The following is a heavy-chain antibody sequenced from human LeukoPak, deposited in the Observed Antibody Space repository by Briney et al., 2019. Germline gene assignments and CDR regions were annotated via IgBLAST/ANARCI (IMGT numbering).Heavy chain of an antibody. CDR3: AKDFEYQLLFCAC. Sequence: GGSLRLSCAASGFTFSSYGMHWVRQAPGKGLEWVAFIRYDGSNKYYADTVKGRFTISRDNSKNTLYLQMNSLRAEDTAVYYAAKDFEYQLLFCACGGQGPLATAS. J-gene: IGHJ4*02. D-gene: IGHD2-2*01. V-gene: IGHV3-30*02. CDR1: GFTFSSYG. CDR2: IRYDGSNK.